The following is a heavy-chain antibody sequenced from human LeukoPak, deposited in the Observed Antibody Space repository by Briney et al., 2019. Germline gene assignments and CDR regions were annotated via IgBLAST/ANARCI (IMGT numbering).Heavy chain of an antibody. CDR1: GGSISSYY. D-gene: IGHD3-3*01. V-gene: IGHV4-59*01. Sequence: SSETLSLTCTVSGGSISSYYWSWIRQPPGKGLEWIGYIYYSGSTNYKPSLKSRFTISVATSKNPFSLKLSSVTAADTAVYYCARVTYYDFWSGSPYAFDIWGQGTMVTVSS. CDR2: IYYSGST. J-gene: IGHJ3*02. CDR3: ARVTYYDFWSGSPYAFDI.